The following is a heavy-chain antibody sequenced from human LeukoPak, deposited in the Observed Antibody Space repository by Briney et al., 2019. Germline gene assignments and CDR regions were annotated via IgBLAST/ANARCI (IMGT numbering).Heavy chain of an antibody. CDR3: AKADLIVVVTFFDY. V-gene: IGHV3-23*01. D-gene: IGHD2-21*02. J-gene: IGHJ4*02. CDR2: TSCNGGSA. CDR1: GFTFRTYA. Sequence: GGSLRLSCAASGFTFRTYAPSWVRKAPGKGLEWVSATSCNGGSASYADSVKGRFTISRDNSKNTLYLQMNRLTAEDTAVYYCAKADLIVVVTFFDYWGQGTLVTVSS.